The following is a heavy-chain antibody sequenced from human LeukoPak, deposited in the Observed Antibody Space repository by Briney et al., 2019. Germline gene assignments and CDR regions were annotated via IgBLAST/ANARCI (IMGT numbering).Heavy chain of an antibody. Sequence: KPSETLSLTCSVSAVSLSSYYWSWIRPPPGKGLEWIGYFYYSGSTNYNPSLTSRVTISVDTSNNRFSLNLTSVTAADTAVYYCARRRAGAGGYFDSWGQGTLVTVSS. CDR2: FYYSGST. D-gene: IGHD6-19*01. CDR1: AVSLSSYY. V-gene: IGHV4-59*08. J-gene: IGHJ4*02. CDR3: ARRRAGAGGYFDS.